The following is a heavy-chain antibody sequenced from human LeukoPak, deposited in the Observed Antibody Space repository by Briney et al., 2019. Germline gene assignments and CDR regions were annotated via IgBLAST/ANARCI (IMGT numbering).Heavy chain of an antibody. Sequence: SETLSLTCAVYGGSFSGYYWSWIRQPPGKGLEWIGEINHSGSTNYNPSLKSRVTISVDTSKNQLSLKLSSVTAADTAVYYCARVSPPSDTENCGGDCYNDYWGQGTLVTVSS. V-gene: IGHV4-34*01. J-gene: IGHJ4*02. CDR3: ARVSPPSDTENCGGDCYNDY. CDR1: GGSFSGYY. D-gene: IGHD2-21*02. CDR2: INHSGST.